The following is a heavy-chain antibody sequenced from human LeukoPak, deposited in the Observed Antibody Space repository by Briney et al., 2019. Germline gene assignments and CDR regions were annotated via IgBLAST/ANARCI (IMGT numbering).Heavy chain of an antibody. CDR1: GFTFNNYS. CDR2: ISSSSTYI. CDR3: ARDSGIYRTIDY. Sequence: PGGSLRLSCVASGFTFNNYSMNWVRQAPGKGLEWVSSISSSSTYIYHADAVKGRFTISKDNAKNSLYLQMNSLRDEDTAVYYCARDSGIYRTIDYWGQGTLVTVSS. V-gene: IGHV3-21*01. D-gene: IGHD1-26*01. J-gene: IGHJ4*02.